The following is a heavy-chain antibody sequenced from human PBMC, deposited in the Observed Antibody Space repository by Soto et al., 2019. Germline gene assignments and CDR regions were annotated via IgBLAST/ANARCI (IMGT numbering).Heavy chain of an antibody. V-gene: IGHV3-23*01. J-gene: IGHJ4*02. CDR3: AKCGSKYSSSWYDY. Sequence: EVQLLESGGGLVQPGGSLRLSCAASGFTFSSYAMSWVRQAPGKGLEWVSAISGSGGSTYYEDSVKGRFTISRDNSKNTLYLQTNSLRAEDTAVYYCAKCGSKYSSSWYDYWGQGTLVTVSS. CDR2: ISGSGGST. CDR1: GFTFSSYA. D-gene: IGHD6-13*01.